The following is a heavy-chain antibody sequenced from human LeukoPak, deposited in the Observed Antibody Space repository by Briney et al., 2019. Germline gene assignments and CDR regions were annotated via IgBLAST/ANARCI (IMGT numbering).Heavy chain of an antibody. CDR3: AKGETWYLFQH. CDR2: ISGGGSST. D-gene: IGHD2-15*01. Sequence: GGSLRLSCAASGFTVDSNYLSWVRQAPGKGLEWVSAISGGGSSTYYADSVKGRFTISRGNSKNTLYLQVNSLRAEDTAVYYCAKGETWYLFQHWGQGTLVTVSS. CDR1: GFTVDSNY. V-gene: IGHV3-23*01. J-gene: IGHJ1*01.